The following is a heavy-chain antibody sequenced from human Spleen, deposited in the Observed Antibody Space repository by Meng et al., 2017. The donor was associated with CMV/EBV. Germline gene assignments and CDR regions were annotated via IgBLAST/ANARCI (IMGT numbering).Heavy chain of an antibody. D-gene: IGHD1-1*01. V-gene: IGHV3-21*01. CDR2: ISSTSYYI. Sequence: AYGFTFNSFIMNWFRQAPGKGLEWVSSISSTSYYIYYADSVKGRFTISRDNAKNSLYLQMNSLRAEDTAVYFCARDSLELENGWFDPWGQGTLVTVSS. J-gene: IGHJ5*02. CDR3: ARDSLELENGWFDP. CDR1: GFTFNSFI.